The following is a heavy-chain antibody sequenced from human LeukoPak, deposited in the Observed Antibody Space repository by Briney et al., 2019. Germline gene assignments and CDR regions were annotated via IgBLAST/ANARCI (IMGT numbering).Heavy chain of an antibody. CDR3: ARGLSAIVY. Sequence: SETLSLTCAVYGGSFSGYYWSWIRQPPGKGLEWIGEINHSGSTNYNPSLKSRVTISVDTSKNQFSLKLSSVTAADTAVYYCARGLSAIVYWGQGTLVTVPS. D-gene: IGHD2-15*01. J-gene: IGHJ4*02. CDR1: GGSFSGYY. CDR2: INHSGST. V-gene: IGHV4-34*01.